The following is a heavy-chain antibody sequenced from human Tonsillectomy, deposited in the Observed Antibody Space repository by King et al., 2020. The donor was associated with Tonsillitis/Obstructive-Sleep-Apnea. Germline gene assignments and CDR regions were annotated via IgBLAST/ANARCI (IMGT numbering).Heavy chain of an antibody. Sequence: VQLVESGGGLFQSGGSLRLSCAASGFTDNSNHMSWVRQAPGKGLEWVSLIFTGGTTSYAQSVKGRFTISRDNSKNTLYLQMDSLRPEDTTVYYCAREGNYGDPGFGYWGPGALVFVSS. D-gene: IGHD4-17*01. CDR3: AREGNYGDPGFGY. CDR2: IFTGGTT. CDR1: GFTDNSNH. J-gene: IGHJ4*02. V-gene: IGHV3-53*01.